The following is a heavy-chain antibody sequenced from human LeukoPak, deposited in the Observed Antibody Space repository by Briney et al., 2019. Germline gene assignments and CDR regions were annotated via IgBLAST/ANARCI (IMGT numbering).Heavy chain of an antibody. CDR3: AKNLEPVDHYYYGMDV. J-gene: IGHJ6*02. V-gene: IGHV3-23*01. Sequence: GGSLRLSCAASGFTSSSYAMSWVRQAPGKGLEWVSIISGSGGSTYYADSVKGRFTISRDNSKNTLYLQMNSLRAEDTAVYYCAKNLEPVDHYYYGMDVWGQGTTVTVSS. CDR2: ISGSGGST. CDR1: GFTSSSYA. D-gene: IGHD1-14*01.